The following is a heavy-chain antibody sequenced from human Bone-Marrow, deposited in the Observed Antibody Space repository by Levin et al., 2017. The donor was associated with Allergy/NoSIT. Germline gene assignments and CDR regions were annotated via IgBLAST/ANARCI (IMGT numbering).Heavy chain of an antibody. CDR3: ARRRIAAADIYFYYMDV. Sequence: SETLSLTCGVSGVSISSTIWWTWVRQPPGKGLEWIGEIYYSGSTKYNPSLKSRVTISVDKSKNQFSLRLSSVTAADTAVYYCARRRIAAADIYFYYMDVWGTGTTVTVSS. D-gene: IGHD6-13*01. V-gene: IGHV4-4*02. CDR1: GVSISSTIW. J-gene: IGHJ6*03. CDR2: IYYSGST.